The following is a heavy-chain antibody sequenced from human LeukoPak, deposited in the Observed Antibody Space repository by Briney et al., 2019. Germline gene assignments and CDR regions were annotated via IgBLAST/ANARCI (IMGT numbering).Heavy chain of an antibody. J-gene: IGHJ5*02. D-gene: IGHD5-18*01. Sequence: SETLSLTCTVSGGSISSYYWSWIRQPPGKGLEWIGYIYYSGSTNYNPSLKSRVTISVDTSKNQFSLKLSSVTAADTAVYYCARVLSGYSPYNWFDPWGQGTLVTVSS. CDR3: ARVLSGYSPYNWFDP. CDR1: GGSISSYY. CDR2: IYYSGST. V-gene: IGHV4-59*01.